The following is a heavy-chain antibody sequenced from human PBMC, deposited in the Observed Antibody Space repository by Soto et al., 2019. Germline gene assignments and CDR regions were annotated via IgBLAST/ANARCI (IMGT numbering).Heavy chain of an antibody. J-gene: IGHJ6*02. CDR3: ARHRPGSYYTPRYYYYGMDV. D-gene: IGHD3-10*01. Sequence: GESLKISCKGSGYSFTSYWIGWVRQMPGKGLEWMGIIYPGDSDTRYSPSFQGQVTISADKSISTAYLQWSSLKASDTAMYYCARHRPGSYYTPRYYYYGMDVWGQGTTVTVSS. CDR1: GYSFTSYW. CDR2: IYPGDSDT. V-gene: IGHV5-51*01.